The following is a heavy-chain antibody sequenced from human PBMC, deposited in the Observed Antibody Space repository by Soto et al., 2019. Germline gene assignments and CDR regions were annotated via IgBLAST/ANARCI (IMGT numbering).Heavy chain of an antibody. Sequence: QVQLVQSGAEVKKPGSSVKVSCKASGVTFSSYAISWVRQAPGQGLEWMGGIIPIFGTANYAQKFQGRVTITADESTSTAYMELRSLSSEDTGVYYCASCVPIVGATNGWFDPWGQGTLVTVSS. CDR2: IIPIFGTA. CDR1: GVTFSSYA. V-gene: IGHV1-69*01. CDR3: ASCVPIVGATNGWFDP. D-gene: IGHD1-26*01. J-gene: IGHJ5*02.